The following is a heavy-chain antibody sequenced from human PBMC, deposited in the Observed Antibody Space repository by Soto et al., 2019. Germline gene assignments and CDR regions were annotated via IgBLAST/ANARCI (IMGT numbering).Heavy chain of an antibody. V-gene: IGHV3-23*01. CDR3: AREGTYCTNGVCPRYGMDV. CDR2: ITGSGDYT. Sequence: RLSCAASGFTFSNYAMSWVRQAPGKGLEWVSSITGSGDYTYYADSVKGRFTISRDNSKNTLYLQMNSLRAEDTAVYYCAREGTYCTNGVCPRYGMDVWGQGTTVTVSS. J-gene: IGHJ6*02. D-gene: IGHD2-8*01. CDR1: GFTFSNYA.